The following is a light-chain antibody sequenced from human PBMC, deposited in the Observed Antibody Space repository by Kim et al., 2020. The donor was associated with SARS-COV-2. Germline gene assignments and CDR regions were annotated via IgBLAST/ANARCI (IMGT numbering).Light chain of an antibody. J-gene: IGKJ4*01. CDR2: GVS. CDR3: QQHNNWPTT. Sequence: EIVMTQSPATLSVSPGERATLSCRASQNINTNLAWFQQKPGQAPRLLIYGVSNRATDIPARFSGSGSGTEFTLTISSLQSEDFAVYYCQQHNNWPTTFGGGTKVDIK. V-gene: IGKV3-15*01. CDR1: QNINTN.